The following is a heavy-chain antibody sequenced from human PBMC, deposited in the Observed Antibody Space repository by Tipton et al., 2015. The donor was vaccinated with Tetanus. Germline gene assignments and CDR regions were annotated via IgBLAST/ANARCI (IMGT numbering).Heavy chain of an antibody. J-gene: IGHJ4*02. D-gene: IGHD2-8*01. CDR2: ISGSGGTT. V-gene: IGHV3-23*01. Sequence: SLRLSCAASGFTFSNYAMSWVRQAPGKGLRWVSSISGSGGTTYYADSVKGRFTISRDVFKNTVDLQMNNLRAEDTAVYYCARNYLSFGSLYAYFDYWGQGSLVTVSS. CDR1: GFTFSNYA. CDR3: ARNYLSFGSLYAYFDY.